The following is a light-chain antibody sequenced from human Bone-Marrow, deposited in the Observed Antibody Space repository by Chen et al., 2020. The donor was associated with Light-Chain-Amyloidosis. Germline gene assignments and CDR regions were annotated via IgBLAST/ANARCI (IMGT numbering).Light chain of an antibody. CDR3: QYYKGSSQGV. J-gene: IGLJ3*02. Sequence: NFMLTQPHSVSESPGKTVIISCTRSSGSIATNYVQWYPQRPGSSPTTVLYEDDQRPSGVPDRFSGSIDRSSNSASLHISGLKTEGEADYYCQYYKGSSQGVFGGGSKLTVL. V-gene: IGLV6-57*01. CDR2: EDD. CDR1: SGSIATNY.